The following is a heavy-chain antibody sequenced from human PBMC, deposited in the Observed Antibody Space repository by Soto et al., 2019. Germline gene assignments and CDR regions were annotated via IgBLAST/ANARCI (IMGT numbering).Heavy chain of an antibody. CDR1: GGSISDFY. Sequence: SESLSLTCNVSGGSISDFYWSWIRQSPGKRLEWIGYLYYTGSTNYNPALKSRVTISLDTSKNQFSLKVRSVTAADTAVYYCARGGGYDFRSSQAPPIDVWGQGTTVTVSS. CDR2: LYYTGST. J-gene: IGHJ6*02. CDR3: ARGGGYDFRSSQAPPIDV. D-gene: IGHD3-3*01. V-gene: IGHV4-59*01.